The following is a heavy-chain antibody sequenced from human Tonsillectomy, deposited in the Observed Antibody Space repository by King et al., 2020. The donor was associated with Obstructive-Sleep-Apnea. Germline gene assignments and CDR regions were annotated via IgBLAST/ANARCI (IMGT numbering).Heavy chain of an antibody. CDR3: ARVLLGLAVATDWFDP. CDR1: GGSISSSSYY. D-gene: IGHD6-19*01. CDR2: IYYSGST. V-gene: IGHV4-39*07. J-gene: IGHJ5*02. Sequence: QLQESGPGLVKPSETLSLTCTVSGGSISSSSYYWGWIRQPPGKGLEWIGSIYYSGSTYYNPSLKSRVTISVDTSKNQFSLKLSSLTAADTAVYYCARVLLGLAVATDWFDPWGQGTLVTVSS.